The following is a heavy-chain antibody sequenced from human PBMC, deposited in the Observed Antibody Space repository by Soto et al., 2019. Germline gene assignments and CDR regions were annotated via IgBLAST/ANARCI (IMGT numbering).Heavy chain of an antibody. Sequence: ASVKVSCKTSGYTFTTYGIHWVRQAPGQGLEWMGWISGYNGNTNYAQKFQDRVTMTTDTSRSVGYLELGSLTFEDTAVYYCARGAHGSGYGVYWGQGTLVTVSS. D-gene: IGHD3-3*01. CDR2: ISGYNGNT. J-gene: IGHJ4*02. V-gene: IGHV1-18*01. CDR3: ARGAHGSGYGVY. CDR1: GYTFTTYG.